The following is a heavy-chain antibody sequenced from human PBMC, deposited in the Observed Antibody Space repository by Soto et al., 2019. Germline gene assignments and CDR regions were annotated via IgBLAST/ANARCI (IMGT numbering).Heavy chain of an antibody. CDR3: ARWDWNYPPTADGMDV. V-gene: IGHV1-18*01. CDR1: GYTFTSYG. J-gene: IGHJ6*02. CDR2: ISAYNVNT. D-gene: IGHD1-7*01. Sequence: QVQLVQSGAEVKKPGASVKVSCKASGYTFTSYGISWVRQAPGQGLEWMGWISAYNVNTNYAQKLQGRVTMTTDTTTSTAYMELRSLRSDDTAVYYCARWDWNYPPTADGMDVWGQGTTVTVSS.